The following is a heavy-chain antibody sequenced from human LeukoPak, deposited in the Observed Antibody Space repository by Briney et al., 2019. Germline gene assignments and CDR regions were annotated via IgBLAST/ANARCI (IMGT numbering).Heavy chain of an antibody. CDR1: GFTFSSYA. CDR3: AGVDDYGDFRTFDY. Sequence: GGSPRLSCAASGFTFSSYAMSWVRQAPGKGLEWVSAISGSGGSTYYADSVKGRFTISRDNSKNTLYLQMNSLRAEDTAVYYCAGVDDYGDFRTFDYWGQGTLVTVSS. CDR2: ISGSGGST. D-gene: IGHD4-17*01. J-gene: IGHJ4*02. V-gene: IGHV3-23*01.